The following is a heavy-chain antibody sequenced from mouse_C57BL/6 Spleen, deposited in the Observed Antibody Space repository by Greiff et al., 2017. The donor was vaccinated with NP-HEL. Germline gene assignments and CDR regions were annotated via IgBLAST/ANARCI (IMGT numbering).Heavy chain of an antibody. CDR2: IHPNSGST. D-gene: IGHD4-1*01. J-gene: IGHJ4*01. Sequence: QVQLQQPGAELVKPGASVKLSCKASGYTFTSYWMHWVKQRPGQGLEWIGMIHPNSGSTNYNEKFKSKATLTVDKSSSTAYMQLSSLTSEDSAVYYCERNWNYYAMGDWGQGTSVTVAS. V-gene: IGHV1-64*01. CDR1: GYTFTSYW. CDR3: ERNWNYYAMGD.